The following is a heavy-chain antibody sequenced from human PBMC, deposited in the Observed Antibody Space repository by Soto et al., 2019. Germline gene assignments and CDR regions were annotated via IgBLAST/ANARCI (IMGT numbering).Heavy chain of an antibody. Sequence: EVQLVESGGGLVKPGGSLRLSCAASGFTFSRYGMSWVRQAPGKGLEWVSSISMTTSYVYYGDSVKCRFSISRDNAKKILYLEMYALRTEDTAVYYCAGDPWEGRVGNWFESWGQGTLVTVSS. J-gene: IGHJ5*01. CDR1: GFTFSRYG. D-gene: IGHD1-26*01. V-gene: IGHV3-21*01. CDR3: AGDPWEGRVGNWFES. CDR2: ISMTTSYV.